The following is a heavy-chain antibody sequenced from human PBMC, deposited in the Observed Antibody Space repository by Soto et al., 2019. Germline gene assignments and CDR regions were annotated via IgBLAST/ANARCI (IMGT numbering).Heavy chain of an antibody. Sequence: EAQLLESGGGLVQPGGSLRLSCAASGFTFSSYAMSWVRQAPGKGLEWVSAISGSGGSTYYADSVKGRFTISRDNSKNTLYLQMNSLRAEDTAVYYCAKPRLDWNYFGADYWGQGTLVTVSS. CDR2: ISGSGGST. J-gene: IGHJ4*02. CDR3: AKPRLDWNYFGADY. V-gene: IGHV3-23*01. D-gene: IGHD1-7*01. CDR1: GFTFSSYA.